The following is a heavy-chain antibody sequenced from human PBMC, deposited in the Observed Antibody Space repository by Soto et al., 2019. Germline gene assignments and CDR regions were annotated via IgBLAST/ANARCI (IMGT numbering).Heavy chain of an antibody. CDR1: GGSLSSGCYS. V-gene: IGHV4-30-2*01. D-gene: IGHD3-16*01. Sequence: TLSLPCAVSGGSLSSGCYSWTWIRQAPGKGLEWIGFIYHTGRTFYNPSLKSRVAISLDRSKNQFSLNLNSAPAADTAMYYCARELGSGVYLDSWGQGTLATVSS. CDR2: IYHTGRT. CDR3: ARELGSGVYLDS. J-gene: IGHJ4*02.